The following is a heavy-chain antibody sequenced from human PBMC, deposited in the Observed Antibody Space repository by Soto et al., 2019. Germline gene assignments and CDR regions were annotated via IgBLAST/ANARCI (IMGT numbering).Heavy chain of an antibody. CDR2: INSSKTT. V-gene: IGHV3-48*02. Sequence: EVQLVESGGGLVQPGESLRLSCTASRITFSSYSMNWVRQAPGKGLEWLSYINSSKTTYADSVKGRFTISRDNAKNSVYLQMNSLRDEDTAVYYCVGDQDVHTPMVHGNYWGRGTRVTVSS. J-gene: IGHJ4*02. CDR3: VGDQDVHTPMVHGNY. CDR1: RITFSSYS. D-gene: IGHD5-18*01.